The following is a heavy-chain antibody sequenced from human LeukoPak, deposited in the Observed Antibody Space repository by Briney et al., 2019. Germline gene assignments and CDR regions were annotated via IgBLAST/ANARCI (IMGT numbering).Heavy chain of an antibody. CDR1: GYDFITYA. V-gene: IGHV1-18*01. D-gene: IGHD1-26*01. CDR3: ARSRYSGSYWVY. CDR2: ISAYNGNT. Sequence: ASVKVSCKASGYDFITYAISWVRQAPGQGLEWMGWISAYNGNTVYAQDFQGRVTMTTDTSASTVFLDLRSLRSDDTAVYYCARSRYSGSYWVYWGQGTLVTVSS. J-gene: IGHJ4*02.